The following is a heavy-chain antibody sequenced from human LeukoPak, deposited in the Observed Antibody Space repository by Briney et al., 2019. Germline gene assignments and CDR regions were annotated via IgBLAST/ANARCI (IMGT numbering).Heavy chain of an antibody. Sequence: SVKVSCKASGGTFSSYAISWVRQAPGQGLEWMGGIIPIFGTANYAQKFQGRVTITADESTSTAYMELSSLRSEDTTVYYCARSSIIAAAGPYYFDYWGQGTLVTVSS. J-gene: IGHJ4*02. CDR1: GGTFSSYA. CDR2: IIPIFGTA. CDR3: ARSSIIAAAGPYYFDY. D-gene: IGHD6-13*01. V-gene: IGHV1-69*13.